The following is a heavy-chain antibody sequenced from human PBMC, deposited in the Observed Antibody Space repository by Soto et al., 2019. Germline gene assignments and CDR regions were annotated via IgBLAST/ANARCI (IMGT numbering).Heavy chain of an antibody. Sequence: QVQLVESGGGVVQPGRSLRLSCAASGFTFSSYGMHWVRQAPGKGLEWVAVISYDGSNKYYEDSVKGRFTISRDNSKXXLXXQMNSLRAEDTAVYYCAKGRARYCGGGSCYSIFDDWGQGTLVTVSS. CDR3: AKGRARYCGGGSCYSIFDD. CDR1: GFTFSSYG. D-gene: IGHD2-15*01. V-gene: IGHV3-30*18. J-gene: IGHJ4*02. CDR2: ISYDGSNK.